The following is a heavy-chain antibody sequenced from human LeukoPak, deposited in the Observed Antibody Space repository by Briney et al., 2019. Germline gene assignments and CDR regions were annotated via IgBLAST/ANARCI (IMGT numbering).Heavy chain of an antibody. Sequence: SETLSLTCTGSGGSISSSSYYWGWLRQPPGKGLEWIGSIYYSGSTYYNPSLKSRVTISVDTSKNQFSLKLSSVTAADTAVYYCASPDLLYSGSYYGTPVFDYWGQGTLVTVSS. CDR1: GGSISSSSYY. CDR3: ASPDLLYSGSYYGTPVFDY. J-gene: IGHJ4*02. V-gene: IGHV4-39*01. CDR2: IYYSGST. D-gene: IGHD1-26*01.